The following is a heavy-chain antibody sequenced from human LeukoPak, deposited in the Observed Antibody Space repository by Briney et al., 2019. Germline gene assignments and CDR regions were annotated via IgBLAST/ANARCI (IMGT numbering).Heavy chain of an antibody. D-gene: IGHD6-13*01. Sequence: GGSLRLSCAASGFTVSSNYMSWVRQAPGKGLEWVSVIYSGGSTYYADSVKGRFTISRDNSKNTLFLQMNSLRAEDTAVYYCARATRIAAAEYYFDYWGQGTLVTVSS. CDR3: ARATRIAAAEYYFDY. CDR1: GFTVSSNY. V-gene: IGHV3-53*01. J-gene: IGHJ4*02. CDR2: IYSGGST.